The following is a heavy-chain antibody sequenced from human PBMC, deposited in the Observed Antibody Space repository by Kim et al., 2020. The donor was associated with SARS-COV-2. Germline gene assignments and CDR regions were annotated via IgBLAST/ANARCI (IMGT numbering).Heavy chain of an antibody. CDR2: IYHSGST. CDR1: GGSISSSNW. Sequence: SETLSLTCAVSGGSISSSNWWSWVRQPPGKGLEWIGEIYHSGSTNYNPSLKSRVTISVDKSKNQFSLKLSSVTAADTAVYYCARAFHSSSWPLYYYGMDVWGQGTTVTVSS. D-gene: IGHD6-13*01. V-gene: IGHV4-4*02. J-gene: IGHJ6*02. CDR3: ARAFHSSSWPLYYYGMDV.